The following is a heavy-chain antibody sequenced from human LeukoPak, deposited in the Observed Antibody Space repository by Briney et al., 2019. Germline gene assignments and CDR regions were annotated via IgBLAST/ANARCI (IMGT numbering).Heavy chain of an antibody. Sequence: SETLSLTCAVYGGSFSGYYWSWIRQPPGKGLEWIGESNHSGSTNYNPSLKSRVTISVDTSKNQFSLKLSSVTAADTAVYYCASLVVAANYYYYGVDVWGQGTTVTVSS. CDR1: GGSFSGYY. CDR2: SNHSGST. CDR3: ASLVVAANYYYYGVDV. D-gene: IGHD2-15*01. J-gene: IGHJ6*02. V-gene: IGHV4-34*01.